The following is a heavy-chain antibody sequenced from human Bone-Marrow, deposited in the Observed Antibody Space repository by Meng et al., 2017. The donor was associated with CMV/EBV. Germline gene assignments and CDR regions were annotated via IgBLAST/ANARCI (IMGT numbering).Heavy chain of an antibody. Sequence: GGSLRLSCAASGFTFSNYAMNWVRQAPGKGLEWVSYINSSGSTIYYADSVKGRFTISRDNAKNSLYLQMNSLRAEDTAVYYCARDLSRADYGDEYYYYYGMDVWGQGTTVTVSS. CDR2: INSSGSTI. D-gene: IGHD4-17*01. V-gene: IGHV3-48*04. J-gene: IGHJ6*02. CDR3: ARDLSRADYGDEYYYYYGMDV. CDR1: GFTFSNYA.